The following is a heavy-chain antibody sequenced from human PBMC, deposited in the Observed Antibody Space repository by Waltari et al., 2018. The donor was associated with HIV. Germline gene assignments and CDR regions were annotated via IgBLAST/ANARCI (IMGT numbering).Heavy chain of an antibody. Sequence: QAQLVQSGAEVRKPGASVKVSCKASGYNFASFDINWVRRATGQGLEWMGWVSINSGNACYGHRFKGRLTLTRDTSIDTAYMELNSLTPQDTADYYCVTSRPGAVFGDFLGQGTPVTVSS. D-gene: IGHD3-3*01. CDR3: VTSRPGAVFGDF. CDR2: VSINSGNA. CDR1: GYNFASFD. V-gene: IGHV1-8*01. J-gene: IGHJ4*02.